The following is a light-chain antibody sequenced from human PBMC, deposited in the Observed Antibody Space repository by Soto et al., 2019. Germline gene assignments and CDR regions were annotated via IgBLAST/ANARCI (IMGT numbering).Light chain of an antibody. Sequence: QSVLTQPHSVSGAPGQRVTISCTGSSSNIGAGYDVHWYRQFPGTAPKLLVYGNNNRPSGISDRFSASKSGSSASLAITGLQAEDEADYYCQSYDTSLRAWVFGGGTKVTVL. CDR2: GNN. V-gene: IGLV1-40*01. CDR1: SSNIGAGYD. J-gene: IGLJ3*02. CDR3: QSYDTSLRAWV.